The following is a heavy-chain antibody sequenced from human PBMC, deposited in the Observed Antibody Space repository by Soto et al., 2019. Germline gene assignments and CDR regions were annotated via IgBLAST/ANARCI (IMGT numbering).Heavy chain of an antibody. CDR2: ISSASSET. CDR3: ARVAY. J-gene: IGHJ4*02. Sequence: GGSLRLSCAASGFTFTNYRIHWVRQVPGKGLEWVASISSASSETWYADSVKGRFIISRDNAQNSLFLQMNTLRPEDSAIYYCARVAYWGPGTQVTVSS. V-gene: IGHV3-21*01. CDR1: GFTFTNYR.